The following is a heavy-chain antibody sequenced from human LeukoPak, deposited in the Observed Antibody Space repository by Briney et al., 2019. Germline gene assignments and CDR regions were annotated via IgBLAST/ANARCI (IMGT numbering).Heavy chain of an antibody. V-gene: IGHV3-30*02. Sequence: GGSQRLSCAASGFTFSSYGMHWVRQAPGKGLEWVAFIRYDGSNKYYADSVKGRFTISRDNSKNTLYLQMNSLRAEDTAVYYCAKDPQKWESYFDYWGQGTLVTVSS. CDR3: AKDPQKWESYFDY. CDR2: IRYDGSNK. D-gene: IGHD1-26*01. J-gene: IGHJ4*02. CDR1: GFTFSSYG.